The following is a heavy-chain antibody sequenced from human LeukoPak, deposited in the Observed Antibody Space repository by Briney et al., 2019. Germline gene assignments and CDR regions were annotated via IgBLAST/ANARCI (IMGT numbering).Heavy chain of an antibody. V-gene: IGHV3-66*01. CDR2: IYSGGST. CDR1: GFTVSSNY. J-gene: IGHJ4*02. Sequence: GGSLRLSCAASGFTVSSNYMSWVRQAPGKGLEWVSVIYSGGSTYYADSVKGRFTISRDNSKNMLYLQMNSLRAEDTAVYYCARDRPFGGVLDFDYWGQGTLVTVSS. CDR3: ARDRPFGGVLDFDY. D-gene: IGHD3-16*01.